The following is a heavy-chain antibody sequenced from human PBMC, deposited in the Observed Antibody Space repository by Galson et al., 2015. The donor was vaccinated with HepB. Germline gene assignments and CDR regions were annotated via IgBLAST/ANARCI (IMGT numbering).Heavy chain of an antibody. Sequence: SLRLSCAASGFTFSSYSMNWVRQAPGKGLEWVSSISSSSSYIYYADSVKGRFTISRDNAKNSLYLQMNSLRAEDTAVYYCARGAGHYYYGMDVWGQGTTVTVSS. CDR1: GFTFSSYS. V-gene: IGHV3-21*01. CDR3: ARGAGHYYYGMDV. D-gene: IGHD3-16*01. CDR2: ISSSSSYI. J-gene: IGHJ6*02.